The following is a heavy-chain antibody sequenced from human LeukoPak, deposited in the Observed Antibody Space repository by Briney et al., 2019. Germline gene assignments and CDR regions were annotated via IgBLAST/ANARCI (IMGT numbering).Heavy chain of an antibody. CDR3: ATSLRGSYRYPTASYYFDY. V-gene: IGHV3-23*01. D-gene: IGHD3-16*02. CDR2: ISGSGSST. Sequence: GGSLRLSCAASGFTFSSYVMSWVRQAPGKGLEWVSGISGSGSSTYFADSVKGRFTISRDNSKNTLYLQMNSLRAEDTAVYYCATSLRGSYRYPTASYYFDYWGQGTLVTVSS. CDR1: GFTFSSYV. J-gene: IGHJ4*02.